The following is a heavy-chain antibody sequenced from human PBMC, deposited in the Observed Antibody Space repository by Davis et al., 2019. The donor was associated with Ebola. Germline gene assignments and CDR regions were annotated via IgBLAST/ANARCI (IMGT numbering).Heavy chain of an antibody. CDR1: GGSFSGYY. V-gene: IGHV4-34*01. D-gene: IGHD5-24*01. CDR3: AREQRYYYYYYMDV. J-gene: IGHJ6*03. CDR2: INHSGST. Sequence: PSETLSLTCAVHGGSFSGYYWSWIRQPPGKGLEWIGEINHSGSTNYNPSLKSRVTISVDTSKNQFSLKLSSVTAADTAVYYCAREQRYYYYYYMDVWGKGTTVTVSS.